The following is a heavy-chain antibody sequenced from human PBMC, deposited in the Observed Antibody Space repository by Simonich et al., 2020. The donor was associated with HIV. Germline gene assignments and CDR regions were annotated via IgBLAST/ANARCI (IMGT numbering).Heavy chain of an antibody. CDR1: GGSFSGYY. V-gene: IGHV4-34*01. Sequence: QVQLQQWGAGLLKPSETLSLTCAVYGGSFSGYYWPWIRQPPGKGLEWLVEIHDSRSTNNNPALKSAVTRSVDKSKNKFSLKLKSGIAADTAVYYCAAGNALLRFLEWEGTYMDVWGKGTTVTVSS. CDR3: AAGNALLRFLEWEGTYMDV. J-gene: IGHJ6*03. D-gene: IGHD3-3*01. CDR2: IHDSRST.